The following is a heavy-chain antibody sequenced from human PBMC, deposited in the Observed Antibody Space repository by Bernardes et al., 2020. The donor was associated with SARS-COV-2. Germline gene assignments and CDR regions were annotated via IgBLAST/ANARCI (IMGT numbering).Heavy chain of an antibody. CDR3: ARVRGDSGSYYRPFDC. D-gene: IGHD1-26*01. V-gene: IGHV4-59*01. CDR1: GGSISSDF. Sequence: SETLSLTCTVSGGSISSDFWSWIRQPPGKGLEWIAYISHSGGTNYNPSLKSRVTMSVDTSTNQFSLKLSSVTAADTAVYYCARVRGDSGSYYRPFDCWGQGTLVTVSS. J-gene: IGHJ4*02. CDR2: ISHSGGT.